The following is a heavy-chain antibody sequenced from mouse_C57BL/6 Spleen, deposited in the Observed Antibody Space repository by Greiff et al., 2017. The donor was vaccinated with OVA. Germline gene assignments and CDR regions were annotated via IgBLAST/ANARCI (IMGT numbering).Heavy chain of an antibody. Sequence: EVKLMESGPGLVKPSQSLSLTCSVTGYSITSGYYWNWIRQFPGNKLEWMGYISYDGSNNYNPSLKNRISITRDTSKNQFFLKLNSVTTEDTATYYCAREDYSNYGARDYWGQGTSVTVSS. CDR3: AREDYSNYGARDY. CDR1: GYSITSGYY. D-gene: IGHD2-5*01. J-gene: IGHJ4*01. V-gene: IGHV3-6*01. CDR2: ISYDGSN.